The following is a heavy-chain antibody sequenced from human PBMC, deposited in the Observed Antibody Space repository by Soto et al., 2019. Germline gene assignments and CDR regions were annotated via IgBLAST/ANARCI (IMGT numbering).Heavy chain of an antibody. D-gene: IGHD3-16*01. J-gene: IGHJ6*02. V-gene: IGHV1-69*01. CDR3: ARGPKGGQGQYYYYYGMDV. CDR2: IIPIVGTA. CDR1: RCGIGSRA. Sequence: GTCAKLTWKECRCGIGSRARSWVRQSNEQGLEWMGGIIPIVGTANYAQKFQGRVTITADESTSTAYMELSSLRSEDTAVYYCARGPKGGQGQYYYYYGMDVWGQGTTVTVSS.